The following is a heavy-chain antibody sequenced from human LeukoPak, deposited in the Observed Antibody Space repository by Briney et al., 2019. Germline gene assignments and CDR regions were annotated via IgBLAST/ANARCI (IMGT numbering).Heavy chain of an antibody. J-gene: IGHJ2*01. CDR1: GGSISSYY. V-gene: IGHV4-59*01. CDR3: ARGLHSSVGWYFDL. Sequence: PSETLSLTCTVSGGSISSYYWSWIRQPPGKGLEWIGYIYYSGSTNYNPSLKSRVTISVDTSKNQFSLKLSSVTAADTAVYYCARGLHSSVGWYFDLWGRGTLVTVSS. D-gene: IGHD6-19*01. CDR2: IYYSGST.